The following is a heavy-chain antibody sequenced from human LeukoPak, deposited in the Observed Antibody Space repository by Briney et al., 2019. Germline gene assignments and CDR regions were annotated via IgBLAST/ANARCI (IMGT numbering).Heavy chain of an antibody. CDR2: ISAYNGNT. D-gene: IGHD3-10*01. J-gene: IGHJ5*02. V-gene: IGHV1-18*01. CDR1: GYTFTSYG. Sequence: ASVKVSCKASGYTFTSYGISRVRQAPGQGLEWMGWISAYNGNTNYAQKLQGRVTMTTDTSTSTAYMELRSLRSDDTAVYYCARDQVLYGSGSYSHPRDWFDPWGQGTLVTVSS. CDR3: ARDQVLYGSGSYSHPRDWFDP.